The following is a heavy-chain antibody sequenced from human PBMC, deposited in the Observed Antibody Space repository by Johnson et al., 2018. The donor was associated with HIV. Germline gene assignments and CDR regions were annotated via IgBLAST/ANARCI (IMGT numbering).Heavy chain of an antibody. CDR2: ISWNSGSI. CDR3: ATPQEGYSAFDI. V-gene: IGHV3-9*01. Sequence: VRLVESGGGMVQPGGSLRLSCAASGFTFDDYAMHWVRQAPGKGLEWVSGISWNSGSIGYADSVKGRFTISRDNSKNSLYLQMNSLRTEDTAVYYCATPQEGYSAFDIWGQGTMVTISS. D-gene: IGHD2-15*01. J-gene: IGHJ3*02. CDR1: GFTFDDYA.